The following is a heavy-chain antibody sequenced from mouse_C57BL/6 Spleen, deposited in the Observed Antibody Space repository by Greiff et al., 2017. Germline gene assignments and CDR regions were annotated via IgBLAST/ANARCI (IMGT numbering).Heavy chain of an antibody. V-gene: IGHV1-50*01. CDR2: IDPSDSYT. J-gene: IGHJ2*01. CDR1: GYTFTSYW. D-gene: IGHD3-1*01. Sequence: VQLQQPGAELVKPGASVKLSCKASGYTFTSYWMQWVKQRPGQGLEWIGEIDPSDSYTNYNQKFKGKATFTVDTSSSTSYMQLSSLTSEDSAFYYCARKGLRPFDYWGQGTTLTVSS. CDR3: ARKGLRPFDY.